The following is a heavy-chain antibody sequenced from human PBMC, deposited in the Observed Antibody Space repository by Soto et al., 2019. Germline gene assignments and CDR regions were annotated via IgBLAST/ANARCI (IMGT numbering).Heavy chain of an antibody. CDR2: ISSSSSYI. J-gene: IGHJ6*02. CDR1: GFTFSSYS. V-gene: IGHV3-21*01. CDR3: ARDGYCSSTSCSYGMDV. D-gene: IGHD2-2*03. Sequence: KSGGSLRLSCAASGFTFSSYSMNWVRQAPGKGLEWVSSISSSSSYIYYADSVKGRFTISRDNAKNSLYLQMNSLRAEDTAVYYCARDGYCSSTSCSYGMDVWGQGTTVTVSS.